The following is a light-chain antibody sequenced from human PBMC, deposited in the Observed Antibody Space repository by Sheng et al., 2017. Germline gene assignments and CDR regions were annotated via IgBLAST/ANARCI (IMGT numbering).Light chain of an antibody. J-gene: IGKJ1*01. CDR2: KAS. CDR3: QRYDSYRT. Sequence: DIQMTQSPSTLSASVGDRVTITCRASQNIVDWLAWFQQKPGKAPKLLIYKASSLESGVPSRFSGSGSGTDFTLTISSLQPDDFATYYCQRYDSYRTFGRGTKVE. CDR1: QNIVDW. V-gene: IGKV1-5*03.